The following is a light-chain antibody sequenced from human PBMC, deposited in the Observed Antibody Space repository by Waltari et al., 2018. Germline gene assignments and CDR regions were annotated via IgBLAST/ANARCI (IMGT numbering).Light chain of an antibody. Sequence: QSALTQPAFVSESPGQSITISCTGTSSAVGSCNLVSWYQQHPGKAPKLMIYEGSKLPSGVSNRFSGSKSGNTASLTISGLQAEDEADYYCCSYARSSTPYVFGTGTKVTVL. V-gene: IGLV2-23*01. CDR2: EGS. J-gene: IGLJ1*01. CDR3: CSYARSSTPYV. CDR1: SSAVGSCNL.